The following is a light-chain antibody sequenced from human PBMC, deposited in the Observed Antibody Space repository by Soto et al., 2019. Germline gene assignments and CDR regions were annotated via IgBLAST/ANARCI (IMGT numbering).Light chain of an antibody. J-gene: IGLJ3*02. CDR3: CSYAGSFTWV. CDR2: DVS. V-gene: IGLV2-11*01. Sequence: QSVLTQPRSVSESPGQSVTISCSGTSSDVGAYKYVSWYQQHPGKAPKLMIYDVSNRPSGVPDRFSGSKSGSTASLTISGLQAEDEADYYCCSYAGSFTWVFGGGTKGTVL. CDR1: SSDVGAYKY.